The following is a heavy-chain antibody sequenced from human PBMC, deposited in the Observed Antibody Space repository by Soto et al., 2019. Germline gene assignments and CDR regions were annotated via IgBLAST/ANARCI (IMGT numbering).Heavy chain of an antibody. CDR2: LSGSGVMT. J-gene: IGHJ5*02. Sequence: PGGSLRLSCAASGFRFSDYAMSWVRQAPGRGLEWVSSLSGSGVMTYYADSVKGRFTISRDNSKNTLFLQMNSLRAEDTAMYYCAKDRPVKARSGSLSSWGQGTLVTVSS. CDR3: AKDRPVKARSGSLSS. V-gene: IGHV3-23*01. CDR1: GFRFSDYA. D-gene: IGHD1-26*01.